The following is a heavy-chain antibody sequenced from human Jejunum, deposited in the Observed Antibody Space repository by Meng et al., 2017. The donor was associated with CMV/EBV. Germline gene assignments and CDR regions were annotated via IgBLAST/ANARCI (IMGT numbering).Heavy chain of an antibody. CDR3: ARERWGTYNYYALDV. CDR2: IKQDGSEK. Sequence: FPLSSSRMSWVRQAPGKGLEWVANIKQDGSEKYYVDSVRGRFTVSKDNAKNSLYLQMNSLRAEDTAIYYCARERWGTYNYYALDVWGQGTTVTVSS. D-gene: IGHD1-1*01. V-gene: IGHV3-7*01. J-gene: IGHJ6*02. CDR1: FPLSSSR.